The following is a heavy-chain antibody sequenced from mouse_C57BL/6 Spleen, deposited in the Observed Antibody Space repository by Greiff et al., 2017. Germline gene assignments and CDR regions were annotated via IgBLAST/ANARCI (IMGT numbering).Heavy chain of an antibody. CDR3: ARYAVWGDFEV. V-gene: IGHV1-50*01. Sequence: QVQLQQPGAELVKPGASVKLSCKASGYTFTSYWMQWVNQRPGQGLEWIGEIDPSDSYTNYNQKFKGKATLTVDTSSSTAYMQLSSLTSEDSAVYYCARYAVWGDFEVWGTGTTVTVA. CDR1: GYTFTSYW. CDR2: IDPSDSYT. D-gene: IGHD2-10*02. J-gene: IGHJ1*03.